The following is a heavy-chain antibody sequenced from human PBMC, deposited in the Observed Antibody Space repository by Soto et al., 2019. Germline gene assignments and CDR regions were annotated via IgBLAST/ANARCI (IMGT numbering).Heavy chain of an antibody. Sequence: QVQLVESGGGVVQPGRSLRLSCAASGFTFSSYGMHWVRQAPGKGLEWVAVISYDGSNKYYADSVKGRFTISRDNSKNTLYLQMNSLRAEDTAVYYCAKDRAWTTDIDYWGQGTLVTVSS. V-gene: IGHV3-30*18. CDR1: GFTFSSYG. CDR3: AKDRAWTTDIDY. J-gene: IGHJ4*02. D-gene: IGHD4-4*01. CDR2: ISYDGSNK.